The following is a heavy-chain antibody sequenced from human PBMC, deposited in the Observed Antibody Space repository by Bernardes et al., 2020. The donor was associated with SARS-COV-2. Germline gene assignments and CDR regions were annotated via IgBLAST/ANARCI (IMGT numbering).Heavy chain of an antibody. Sequence: GGSLRLSCAASGFTFGYYGMSWVRQAPGKGLEWLSTISFGGDKTFYADSVKGRFTISRDTSKNTLDLQMNSLRIDDSAVYYCAKDRVSGRDADPFDIWGQGTAVTVSS. D-gene: IGHD1-26*01. CDR3: AKDRVSGRDADPFDI. CDR1: GFTFGYYG. CDR2: ISFGGDKT. V-gene: IGHV3-23*01. J-gene: IGHJ3*02.